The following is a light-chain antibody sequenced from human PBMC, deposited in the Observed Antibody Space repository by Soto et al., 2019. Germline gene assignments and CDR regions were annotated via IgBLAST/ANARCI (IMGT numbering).Light chain of an antibody. CDR3: QQTSNPPFT. Sequence: DIPMTQSPSSLSASVGDRVTITCRASQSISKYLSWFQQKPGRAPKLLIQAASSLQGGVPSRFSGSGSATYFTLTISSLQPEDSATYYCQQTSNPPFTFGQGTKLEIK. CDR2: AAS. J-gene: IGKJ2*01. CDR1: QSISKY. V-gene: IGKV1-39*01.